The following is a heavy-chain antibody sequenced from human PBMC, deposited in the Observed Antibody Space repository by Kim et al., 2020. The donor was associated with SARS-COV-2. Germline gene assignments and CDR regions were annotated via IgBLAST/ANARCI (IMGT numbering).Heavy chain of an antibody. Sequence: SETLSLTCTVSGGSISSYYWSWIRQPPGKGLEWIGSIYYSGSTNYNPSFKSRVSISVDTSKNQFSLKLSSVTAADTAVYYCAGLYGSGSYYIGWQLYNWFDPWGQGTLVTVSS. D-gene: IGHD3-10*01. CDR1: GGSISSYY. V-gene: IGHV4-59*13. CDR2: IYYSGST. CDR3: AGLYGSGSYYIGWQLYNWFDP. J-gene: IGHJ5*02.